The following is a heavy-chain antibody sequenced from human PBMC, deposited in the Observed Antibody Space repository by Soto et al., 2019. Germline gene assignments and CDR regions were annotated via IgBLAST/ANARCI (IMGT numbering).Heavy chain of an antibody. D-gene: IGHD3-3*01. Sequence: GSLRLSCAVSGFSFGTYWMSWVRQAPGKGLEWLASIKQDGSERYYLDSVKGRFTISRDNAKDSLSLQMNSLRGEDTAFYYCARDVGPITIFGEALSGYFDFWGQGTLVTSPQ. CDR2: IKQDGSER. V-gene: IGHV3-7*03. CDR1: GFSFGTYW. CDR3: ARDVGPITIFGEALSGYFDF. J-gene: IGHJ4*02.